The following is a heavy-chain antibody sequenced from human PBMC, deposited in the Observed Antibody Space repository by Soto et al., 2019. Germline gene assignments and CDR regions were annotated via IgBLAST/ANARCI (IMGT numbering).Heavy chain of an antibody. CDR2: IYYSGNT. V-gene: IGHV4-30-4*01. CDR1: GGSISSGYYY. CDR3: ARSSLYVMHV. D-gene: IGHD1-1*01. J-gene: IGHJ6*02. Sequence: PSETLSLTCSVSGGSISSGYYYWSWIRQPPGKGLEWIGNIYYSGNTYYNPSLKSRLIISIGTSKNKFSLKVGSVTAADTAVYYCARSSLYVMHVWGQGATVTVYS.